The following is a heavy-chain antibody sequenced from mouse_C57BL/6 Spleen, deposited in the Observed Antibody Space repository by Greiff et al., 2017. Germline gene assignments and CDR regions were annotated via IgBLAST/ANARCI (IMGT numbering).Heavy chain of an antibody. CDR2: IWSGGST. J-gene: IGHJ3*01. CDR3: ARGHSYYSNFPFAY. V-gene: IGHV2-2*01. CDR1: GFSLTSYG. D-gene: IGHD2-5*01. Sequence: VKLQESGPGLVQPSQSLSITCTVSGFSLTSYGVHWVRQSPGKGLEWLGVIWSGGSTDYNAAFISRLSISKDNSKSQVFFKMNSLQADDTAIYYCARGHSYYSNFPFAYWGQGTLVTVSA.